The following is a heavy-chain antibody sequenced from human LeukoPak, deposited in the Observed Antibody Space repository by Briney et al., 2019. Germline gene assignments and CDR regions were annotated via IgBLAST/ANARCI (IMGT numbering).Heavy chain of an antibody. CDR3: SAQGPGSGSYDLSSFDY. J-gene: IGHJ4*02. D-gene: IGHD1-26*01. Sequence: GGSRRLSRAAAGFTFSNAWMSWVGQAPGKGLEWVGRIKCKTDGGTTDYAAPVKGRFTISRDDSQHPLYLQMNSLKTEDTAVYYCSAQGPGSGSYDLSSFDYWGQRTLVTVSS. CDR1: GFTFSNAW. V-gene: IGHV3-15*01. CDR2: IKCKTDGGTT.